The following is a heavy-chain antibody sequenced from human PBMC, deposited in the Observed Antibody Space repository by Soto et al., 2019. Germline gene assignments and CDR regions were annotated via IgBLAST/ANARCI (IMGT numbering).Heavy chain of an antibody. J-gene: IGHJ6*02. CDR3: AKGGAIVAAGSRVYLYDAMDV. V-gene: IGHV1-2*02. D-gene: IGHD6-13*01. Sequence: ASVKVSCKASGYTFTGYYVHWVRQAPGQGLEWMGWINPNSGDTYLAQRFQGRVTMNRDTSIGTAYMELRGLTSEDTAEYYCAKGGAIVAAGSRVYLYDAMDVWGQGTKVTVSS. CDR1: GYTFTGYY. CDR2: INPNSGDT.